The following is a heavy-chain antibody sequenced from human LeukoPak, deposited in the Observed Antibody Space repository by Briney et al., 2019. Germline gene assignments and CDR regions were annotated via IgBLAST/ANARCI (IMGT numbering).Heavy chain of an antibody. D-gene: IGHD6-13*01. CDR1: GYTFTGYY. CDR3: ARGDGSSWYNWFDP. J-gene: IGHJ5*02. CDR2: INPNSGGT. V-gene: IGHV1-2*02. Sequence: GASVKVSCKASGYTFTGYYMHWVRQAPGQGLEWMGWINPNSGGTNYAQKFQGRVTMTRDTSISTAYMELSRLRSDDTAVYYCARGDGSSWYNWFDPWGQGTLVTVSS.